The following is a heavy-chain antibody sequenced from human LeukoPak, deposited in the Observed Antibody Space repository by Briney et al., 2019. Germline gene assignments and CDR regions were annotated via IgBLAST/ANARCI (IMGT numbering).Heavy chain of an antibody. V-gene: IGHV4-39*02. CDR1: GGSISSSSYY. J-gene: IGHJ6*02. CDR2: IYYSGST. CDR3: ARDNSAAASYYYYGMDV. D-gene: IGHD6-13*01. Sequence: SETLSLTCTVSGGSISSSSYYWGWIRQPPGKGLEWIGSIYYSGSTYYNPSLKSRVTISVDTSKNQFSLKLSSVTAADTAVYYCARDNSAAASYYYYGMDVWGQGTTVTVSS.